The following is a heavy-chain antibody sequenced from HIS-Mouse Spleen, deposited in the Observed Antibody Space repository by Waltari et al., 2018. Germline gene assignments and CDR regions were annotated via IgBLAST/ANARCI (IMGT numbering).Heavy chain of an antibody. Sequence: QLQLQESGPGLAKPSETLSLTCTVAVGSISRLSHYWGRIRQPPGKGLEWIGSIYYSGSTYYNPSLKSRVTISVDTSKNQFSLKLSSVTAADTAVYYCAREIPYSSSWYDWYFDLWGRGTLVTVSS. V-gene: IGHV4-39*07. CDR3: AREIPYSSSWYDWYFDL. J-gene: IGHJ2*01. CDR1: VGSISRLSHY. D-gene: IGHD6-13*01. CDR2: IYYSGST.